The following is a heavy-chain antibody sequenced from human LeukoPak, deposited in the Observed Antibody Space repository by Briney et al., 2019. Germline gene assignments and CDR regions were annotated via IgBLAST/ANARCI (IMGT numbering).Heavy chain of an antibody. D-gene: IGHD1-26*01. V-gene: IGHV3-23*01. CDR2: ISGGGRST. CDR3: AKDWYSCSWFPFMF. Sequence: GGSLRLSCAASGFTFSNSAMSWVRQTPGKGLEWVSAISGGGRSTYYADSVKGGFTISRDSSKNTLYLHFNTLRPDHTAVYFCAKDWYSCSWFPFMFWGQGTLVTVSS. J-gene: IGHJ1*01. CDR1: GFTFSNSA.